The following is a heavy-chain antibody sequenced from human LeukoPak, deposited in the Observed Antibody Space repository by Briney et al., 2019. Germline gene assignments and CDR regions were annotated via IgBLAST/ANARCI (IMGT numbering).Heavy chain of an antibody. Sequence: EVSVKVSCKASGYTFTSYGISWVRQAPGQGLEWMGWISAYNGNTNYAQKLQGRVTMTTDTSTSTAYMELRSLRSDDTAVYYRARGRIAARPREYYFDYWGQGTLVTVSS. D-gene: IGHD6-6*01. CDR1: GYTFTSYG. J-gene: IGHJ4*02. CDR2: ISAYNGNT. V-gene: IGHV1-18*01. CDR3: ARGRIAARPREYYFDY.